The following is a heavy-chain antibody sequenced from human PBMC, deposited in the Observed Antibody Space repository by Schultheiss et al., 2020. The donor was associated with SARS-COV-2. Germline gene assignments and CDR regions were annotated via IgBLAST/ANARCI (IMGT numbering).Heavy chain of an antibody. Sequence: SQTLSLTCTVSGGSISSGGYYWSWIRQHPGKGLEWIGYIYYSGSTYYSPSLKSRVSISVDTSKNQFSLKLSSVTAADTAVYYCARMRYAETLYYFDYWGQGTLVTVSS. D-gene: IGHD1-1*01. CDR3: ARMRYAETLYYFDY. CDR1: GGSISSGGYY. V-gene: IGHV4-31*03. J-gene: IGHJ4*02. CDR2: IYYSGST.